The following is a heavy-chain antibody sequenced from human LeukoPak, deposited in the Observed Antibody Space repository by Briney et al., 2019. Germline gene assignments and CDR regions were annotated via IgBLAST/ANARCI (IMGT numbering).Heavy chain of an antibody. CDR2: INPSGGST. D-gene: IGHD2-21*02. V-gene: IGHV1-46*01. Sequence: ASVKVSCKASGYTFTSYGISWVRQAPGQGLEWMGIINPSGGSTSYAQKFQGRVTMTRDTSTSTVYMELSSLRSEDTAVYYCARRLWAYCGGDCYAQFFDPWGQGTLVTVSS. CDR3: ARRLWAYCGGDCYAQFFDP. CDR1: GYTFTSYG. J-gene: IGHJ5*02.